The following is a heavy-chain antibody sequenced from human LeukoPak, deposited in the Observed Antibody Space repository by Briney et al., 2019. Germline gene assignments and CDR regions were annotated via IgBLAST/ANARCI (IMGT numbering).Heavy chain of an antibody. J-gene: IGHJ4*02. Sequence: PGGSLRLSCAASGFTFSSYSMNWVRQAPGKGLEWVSSISSSSSYIYYADSVKGRFTISRDNAKNSLYLQMNSLRAEDTAVYYCARINSWAPYFDYWGQGTLVTVSS. D-gene: IGHD3-16*01. CDR1: GFTFSSYS. CDR2: ISSSSSYI. V-gene: IGHV3-21*01. CDR3: ARINSWAPYFDY.